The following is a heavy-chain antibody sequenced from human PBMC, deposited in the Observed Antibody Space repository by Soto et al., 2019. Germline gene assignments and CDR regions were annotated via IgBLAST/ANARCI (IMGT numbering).Heavy chain of an antibody. CDR2: INHSGST. J-gene: IGHJ4*02. CDR3: ALEARGVIRIIDY. V-gene: IGHV4-34*01. CDR1: GGSFSGYY. D-gene: IGHD3-10*01. Sequence: SETLSLTCAVYGGSFSGYYWSWIRQPPGKGLEWIGEINHSGSTNYNPSLKSRVTISVDTSKNQFSLKLSSVTAADTAVYYCALEARGVIRIIDYWGQGTLVTVSS.